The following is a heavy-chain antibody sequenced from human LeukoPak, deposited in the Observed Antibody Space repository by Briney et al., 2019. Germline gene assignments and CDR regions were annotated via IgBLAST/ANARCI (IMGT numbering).Heavy chain of an antibody. D-gene: IGHD3-10*01. CDR1: GFTFSSYW. CDR3: ARDSPSVYYRLGDFDI. Sequence: GGSLRLSCAASGFTFSSYWMHWVRQAPGKGLEWVSYVSFSSTTIYYADSVKGRFTISRDNAKNSLYLQMDSLRAEDTAMYYCARDSPSVYYRLGDFDIWGQGTMVTVSS. J-gene: IGHJ3*02. V-gene: IGHV3-48*01. CDR2: VSFSSTTI.